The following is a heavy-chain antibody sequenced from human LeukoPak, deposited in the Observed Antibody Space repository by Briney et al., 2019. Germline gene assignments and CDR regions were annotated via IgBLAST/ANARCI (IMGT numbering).Heavy chain of an antibody. D-gene: IGHD2-15*01. CDR2: IIPIFGTA. CDR3: AIRSSGGSSDFDY. J-gene: IGHJ4*02. V-gene: IGHV1-69*06. CDR1: GGTFSSYA. Sequence: SVKVSCKASGGTFSSYAINWVRQAPGQGLKWMGGIIPIFGTANYAQKFQGRVTITADKSTSAAYMELSSLRSEDTAVYYCAIRSSGGSSDFDYWGQGTLVTVSS.